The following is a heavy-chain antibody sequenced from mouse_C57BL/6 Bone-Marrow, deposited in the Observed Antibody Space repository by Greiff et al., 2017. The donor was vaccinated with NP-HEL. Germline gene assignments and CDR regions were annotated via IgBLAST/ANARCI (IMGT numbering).Heavy chain of an antibody. V-gene: IGHV6-3*01. CDR2: IRLKSDNYAT. Sequence: EVQRVESGGGLVQPGGSMKLSCVASGFTFSNYWMNWVRQSPEKGLEWVAQIRLKSDNYATHYAVSVKGRFTISRDDSKSSVYLQMNNLRAEDTGIYYCTGSYYGIPWFAYWGKGTLVTVSA. CDR1: GFTFSNYW. J-gene: IGHJ3*01. CDR3: TGSYYGIPWFAY. D-gene: IGHD2-10*01.